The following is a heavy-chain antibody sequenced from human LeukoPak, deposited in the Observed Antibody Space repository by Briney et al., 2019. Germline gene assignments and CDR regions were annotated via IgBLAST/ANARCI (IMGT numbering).Heavy chain of an antibody. CDR3: ARDLRYSGSYYAAFDI. J-gene: IGHJ3*02. CDR2: IYYSGST. V-gene: IGHV4-59*01. D-gene: IGHD1-26*01. Sequence: PSETLSLTCTVSGGSISSYYWSWIRQPPGKGLEWIRYIYYSGSTNYNPSLKSRVTISVDTSKNQFSLKLSSVTAADTAVYYCARDLRYSGSYYAAFDIWGQGAMVTVSS. CDR1: GGSISSYY.